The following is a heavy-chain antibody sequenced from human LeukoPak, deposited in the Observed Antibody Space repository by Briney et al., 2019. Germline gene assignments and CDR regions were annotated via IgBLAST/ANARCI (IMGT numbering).Heavy chain of an antibody. J-gene: IGHJ6*03. V-gene: IGHV1-18*01. CDR2: ISAYNGNT. CDR3: ARLRLTTENDYYYYMDV. D-gene: IGHD4-11*01. Sequence: ASVKVSCKASGYTFTSYGISWVRQAPGQGLEWMGWISAYNGNTNYAQKLQGRVTMTTDTSTSTAYMELRSLRSDDTAVYYCARLRLTTENDYYYYMDVWGKGTTVTVSS. CDR1: GYTFTSYG.